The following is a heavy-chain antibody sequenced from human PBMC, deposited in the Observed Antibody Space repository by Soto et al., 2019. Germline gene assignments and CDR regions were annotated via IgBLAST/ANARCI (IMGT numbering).Heavy chain of an antibody. Sequence: SETLSLTCTVSGGSIRSYSWSWTRQPPGKGLEWVGYVYYSGGTNSNPSLKSRVTISADTSKNQVSLKLSSVTAADTAVYYCTRVGFDSSGSLGTFDMWGRGTMVTVSS. D-gene: IGHD3-22*01. CDR1: GGSIRSYS. V-gene: IGHV4-59*01. CDR3: TRVGFDSSGSLGTFDM. CDR2: VYYSGGT. J-gene: IGHJ3*02.